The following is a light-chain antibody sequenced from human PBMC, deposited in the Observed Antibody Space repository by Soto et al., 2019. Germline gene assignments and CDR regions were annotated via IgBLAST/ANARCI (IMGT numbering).Light chain of an antibody. CDR2: DAS. V-gene: IGKV1-5*01. Sequence: DIQMTQSPSTVSASVGDGVTITCRASQSISTWLAWYQQKPGNAPKLLIYDASTLESGVPSGFSGSGSGTEFTLTISSLQPDDFATYYCQQFNNWPVTFGPGTKVDIK. CDR3: QQFNNWPVT. J-gene: IGKJ3*01. CDR1: QSISTW.